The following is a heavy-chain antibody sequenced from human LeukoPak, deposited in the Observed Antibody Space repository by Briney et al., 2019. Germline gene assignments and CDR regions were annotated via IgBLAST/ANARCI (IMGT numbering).Heavy chain of an antibody. D-gene: IGHD3-10*01. J-gene: IGHJ6*02. V-gene: IGHV1-24*01. CDR2: FDPEDGET. CDR1: GYTFTGYY. CDR3: AASGHMVQGVIISGYYYYGMGV. Sequence: ASVKVSCKASGYTFTGYYMHWVRQAPGKGLEWMGGFDPEDGETIYAQKFQGRVTMTEDTSTDTAYMELSSLRSEDTAVYYCAASGHMVQGVIISGYYYYGMGVWGQGATVTVSS.